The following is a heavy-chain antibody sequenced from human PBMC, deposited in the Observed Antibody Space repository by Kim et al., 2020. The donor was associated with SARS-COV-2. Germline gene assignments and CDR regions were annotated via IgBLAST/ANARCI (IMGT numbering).Heavy chain of an antibody. Sequence: SETLSLTCTVSGGSISSSSYYWGWIRQPPGKGLEWIGSIYYSGSTYYNPSLKSRVTISVDTSKNQFSLKLSSVTAADTAVYYCARRGDMTTVMRSTLIGYFDLWGRGTLVTVSS. CDR2: IYYSGST. J-gene: IGHJ2*01. CDR3: ARRGDMTTVMRSTLIGYFDL. D-gene: IGHD4-4*01. V-gene: IGHV4-39*01. CDR1: GGSISSSSYY.